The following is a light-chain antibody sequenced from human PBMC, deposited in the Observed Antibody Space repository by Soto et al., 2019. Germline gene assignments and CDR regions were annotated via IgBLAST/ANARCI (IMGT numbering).Light chain of an antibody. CDR1: QGISSY. CDR2: AAS. Sequence: AIRMTQSPSSFSASTGDRVTITCRASQGISSYLAWYQQKPGTAPKLLIYAASTLQSGVPSRFSGSGSGTDFTLTTTCLQSEDFATYYCQQYYSYPLTFGGGTKVEIK. CDR3: QQYYSYPLT. V-gene: IGKV1-8*01. J-gene: IGKJ4*01.